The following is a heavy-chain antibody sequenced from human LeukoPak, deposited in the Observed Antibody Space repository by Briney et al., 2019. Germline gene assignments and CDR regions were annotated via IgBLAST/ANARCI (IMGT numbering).Heavy chain of an antibody. Sequence: GGSLRLSCAASGVTFSNYAMNWVCEAPGKGLERVSTISGDSDSTYYAESVKGRFTMSRHHSKNTVYLQMDSLRVEDTAIYYCAKRADGCSGVSCYYYYMDVWGKGTTVTVSS. CDR3: AKRADGCSGVSCYYYYMDV. D-gene: IGHD2-15*01. J-gene: IGHJ6*03. V-gene: IGHV3-23*01. CDR2: ISGDSDST. CDR1: GVTFSNYA.